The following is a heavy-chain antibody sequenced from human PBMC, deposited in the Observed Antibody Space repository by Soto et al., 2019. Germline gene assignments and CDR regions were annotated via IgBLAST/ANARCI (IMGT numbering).Heavy chain of an antibody. D-gene: IGHD3-22*01. J-gene: IGHJ3*02. CDR2: VYYTGST. CDR1: GASISSSY. Sequence: SETLSLTCTVSGASISSSYWSWIRQSPGKRLEWIGYVYYTGSTKYNPSLKSRVTMSVDMSKNHFSLKLNSVTAADTAIYYCARGYFDTNGQSNTFNMWGQGTMVTVSS. CDR3: ARGYFDTNGQSNTFNM. V-gene: IGHV4-59*01.